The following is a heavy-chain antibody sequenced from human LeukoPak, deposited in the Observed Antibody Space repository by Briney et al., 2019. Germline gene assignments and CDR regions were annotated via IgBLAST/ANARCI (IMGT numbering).Heavy chain of an antibody. V-gene: IGHV3-74*01. D-gene: IGHD3-22*01. Sequence: GGSLRLSCAASGFTFSSYWMHWVRQAPGKGLVWVSRINSDGSSTSYADSVKGRFTISRDNAKNTLYLQMNSLRAEDTAVYYCARDHASVVINTFPDYWGQGTLVTVSS. J-gene: IGHJ4*02. CDR2: INSDGSST. CDR3: ARDHASVVINTFPDY. CDR1: GFTFSSYW.